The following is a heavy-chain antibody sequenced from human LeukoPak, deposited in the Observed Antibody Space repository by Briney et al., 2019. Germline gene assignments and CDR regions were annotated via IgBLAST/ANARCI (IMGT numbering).Heavy chain of an antibody. CDR2: INHSGST. J-gene: IGHJ4*02. V-gene: IGHV4-34*01. D-gene: IGHD3-16*01. CDR1: GGSFSGYY. Sequence: SETLSLTCAVYGGSFSGYYWSWIRQPPGKGLEWIGEINHSGSTNYNPSLKSRVTISVDTSKNQFSLKPSSVTAADTAVYYCARRAIWGLGYFDYWGQGTLVTVSS. CDR3: ARRAIWGLGYFDY.